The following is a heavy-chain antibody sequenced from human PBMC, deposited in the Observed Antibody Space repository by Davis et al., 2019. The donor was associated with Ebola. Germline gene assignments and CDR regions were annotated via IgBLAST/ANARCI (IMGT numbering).Heavy chain of an antibody. Sequence: GESLKISCASSGFTFSSYWMSWVRQAPGKGLEWVSVIYSGGSTYYADSVKGRFTISRDNSKNTLYLQMSSLRAEDTAVYYCARGMYSSSSWRDYGMEYGMDVWGQGTTVTVSS. CDR3: ARGMYSSSSWRDYGMEYGMDV. D-gene: IGHD6-6*01. CDR2: IYSGGST. CDR1: GFTFSSYW. J-gene: IGHJ6*02. V-gene: IGHV3-53*01.